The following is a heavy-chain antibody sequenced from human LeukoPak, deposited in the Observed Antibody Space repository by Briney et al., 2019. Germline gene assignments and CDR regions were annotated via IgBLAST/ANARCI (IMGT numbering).Heavy chain of an antibody. CDR1: GFTVSKNY. CDR3: TRGEGYYGSGESNGMVV. J-gene: IGHJ6*04. V-gene: IGHV3-66*01. Sequence: GGSLRLSCAASGFTVSKNYMNWVCQTPGKGLEWVSVIYSDDTKYYADSVRGRFTIPRDSSQNTMFLQMIGLRAEDTAIYYCTRGEGYYGSGESNGMVVWGERSTVSVSS. CDR2: IYSDDTK. D-gene: IGHD3-10*01.